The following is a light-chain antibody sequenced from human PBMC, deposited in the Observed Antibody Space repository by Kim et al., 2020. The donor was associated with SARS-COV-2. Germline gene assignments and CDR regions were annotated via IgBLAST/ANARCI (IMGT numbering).Light chain of an antibody. V-gene: IGLV1-47*01. J-gene: IGLJ2*01. Sequence: GRRPTISSSGSTSNIGNSFVYWYQQLPGTAPKFLIYRDNERPSGVPDRFSGSKSGTSASLAISGLRSEDEADYYCATWDDSLRSVVFGGGTQLTVL. CDR2: RDN. CDR3: ATWDDSLRSVV. CDR1: TSNIGNSF.